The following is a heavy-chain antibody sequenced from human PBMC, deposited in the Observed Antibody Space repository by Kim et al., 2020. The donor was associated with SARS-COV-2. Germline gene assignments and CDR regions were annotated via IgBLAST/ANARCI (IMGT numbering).Heavy chain of an antibody. Sequence: GGSLRLSCAASGFTFSSYAMSWVRQAPGKGLEWVSAISGSGGSTYYADSVKGRFTISRDNSKNTLYLQMNSLRAEDTAVYYCAKLRRGITIWWGAFDIWGQGTMVTVSS. CDR3: AKLRRGITIWWGAFDI. V-gene: IGHV3-23*01. D-gene: IGHD3-3*01. CDR1: GFTFSSYA. CDR2: ISGSGGST. J-gene: IGHJ3*02.